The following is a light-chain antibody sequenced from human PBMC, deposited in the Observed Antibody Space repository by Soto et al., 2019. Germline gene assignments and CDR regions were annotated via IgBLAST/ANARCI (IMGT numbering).Light chain of an antibody. CDR1: HTISSW. V-gene: IGKV1-5*03. CDR2: KAS. CDR3: QYYKSYSEA. Sequence: DIQMTQSPSSLSASVGDRVTITCLASHTISSWLAWYKQKPGKAPKLLIYKASTLKSGVPSRFSGSGSGTEFTLTISSLQPDDFATYYCQYYKSYSEAVGQGTKVDI. J-gene: IGKJ1*01.